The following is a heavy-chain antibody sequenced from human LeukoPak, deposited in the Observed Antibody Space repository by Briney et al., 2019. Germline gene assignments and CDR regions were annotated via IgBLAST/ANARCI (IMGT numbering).Heavy chain of an antibody. J-gene: IGHJ4*02. CDR2: INPTGGST. V-gene: IGHV1-46*01. CDR1: GYTFPSYF. Sequence: ASVKVSCKASGYTFPSYFMHWVRQAPGQGLEWMGIINPTGGSTTYAQKFQGRVTMTRDTSTGTVYMELSSLRSGDTAVYYCARTAARRFDYWGQGTLVTVSS. CDR3: ARTAARRFDY. D-gene: IGHD6-6*01.